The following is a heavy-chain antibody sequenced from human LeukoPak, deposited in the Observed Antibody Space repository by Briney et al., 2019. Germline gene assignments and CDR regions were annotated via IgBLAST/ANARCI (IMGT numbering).Heavy chain of an antibody. CDR2: ISSTL. V-gene: IGHV3-48*04. D-gene: IGHD4-17*01. CDR3: ARDYGDYALDI. Sequence: PGGSLRLSCAASGFTFSSYAMSWVRQAPGKGLEWISYISSTLYYADSVKGRFTISRDNAKNSLYLQMNSLRAEDTAMYYCARDYGDYALDIWGQGTMVTVSS. J-gene: IGHJ3*02. CDR1: GFTFSSYA.